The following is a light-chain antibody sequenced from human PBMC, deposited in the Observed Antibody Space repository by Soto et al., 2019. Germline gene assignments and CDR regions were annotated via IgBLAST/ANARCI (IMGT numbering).Light chain of an antibody. CDR1: PAIASF. V-gene: IGKV1-9*01. CDR3: QQLNGSPWT. J-gene: IGKJ1*01. CDR2: DAA. Sequence: IQLTQSPSSLSASVGDRVTITCRASPAIASFLAWYQQKPGTAPKLLIYDAATLQSGVPSRFSGSRSGTEYALTIGSLQPEDFAPYYCQQLNGSPWTFGQGTKLEI.